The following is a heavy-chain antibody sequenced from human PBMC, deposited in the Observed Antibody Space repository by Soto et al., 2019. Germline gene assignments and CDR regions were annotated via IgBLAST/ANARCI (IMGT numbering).Heavy chain of an antibody. CDR3: SAEVVGRGLV. J-gene: IGHJ4*02. CDR2: IVVGGGST. Sequence: QMQAAQSGPGVKKPGTSVKLSCKTSGFTFTNSAVQWVRQPLGQGLEWMGRIVVGGGSTDYAQKFQERVTFTRDMSASTVYMEVISLRSDDTAVYYCSAEVVGRGLVWGQGTLVTVSS. CDR1: GFTFTNSA. V-gene: IGHV1-58*01. D-gene: IGHD1-26*01.